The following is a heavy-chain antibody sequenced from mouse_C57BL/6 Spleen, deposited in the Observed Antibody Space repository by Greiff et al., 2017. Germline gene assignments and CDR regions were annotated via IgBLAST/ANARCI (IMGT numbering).Heavy chain of an antibody. Sequence: VQLQQSGPVLVKPGASVKMSCKASGYTFTDYYMNWVKQSQGKSLEWIGVINPYNGGTSYNQKFKGKATLTVDKSSSTAYMELNSLTSEDSAVYYCASHYSNYEAWFAYWGQGTLVTVSA. CDR1: GYTFTDYY. CDR2: INPYNGGT. CDR3: ASHYSNYEAWFAY. J-gene: IGHJ3*01. V-gene: IGHV1-19*01. D-gene: IGHD2-5*01.